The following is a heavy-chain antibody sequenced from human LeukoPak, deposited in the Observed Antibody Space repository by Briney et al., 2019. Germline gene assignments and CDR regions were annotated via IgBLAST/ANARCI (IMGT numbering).Heavy chain of an antibody. CDR3: VRASWKRLSAAFDI. V-gene: IGHV4-30-4*08. CDR1: GGSINSVDYY. Sequence: SETLSLTCTVSGGSINSVDYYWNWIRQPPGKGLEWIGYVYYSGTTYYNPSLESRLTMSLSTPKNQFSLNLRSVTAADTAMYYCVRASWKRLSAAFDIWGQGTVVTVSS. D-gene: IGHD3-16*02. J-gene: IGHJ3*02. CDR2: VYYSGTT.